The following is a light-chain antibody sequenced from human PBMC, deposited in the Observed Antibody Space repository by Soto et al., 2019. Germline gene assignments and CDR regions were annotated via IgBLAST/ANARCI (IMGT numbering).Light chain of an antibody. Sequence: QSVLTQPASVSGSPGQSITISCTGTSSDVGNYNLVSWYQQHPGKAPKLMIYEGSKRPSGVSNRFSGSKSGNTASLTISGLQAEDEADYYCCSYAGTHVVFGGGTKLTVL. CDR3: CSYAGTHVV. CDR2: EGS. CDR1: SSDVGNYNL. V-gene: IGLV2-23*01. J-gene: IGLJ2*01.